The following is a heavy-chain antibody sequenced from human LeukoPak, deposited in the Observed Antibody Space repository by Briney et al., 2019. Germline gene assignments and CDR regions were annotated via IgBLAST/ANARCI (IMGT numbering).Heavy chain of an antibody. Sequence: GGSLRLSCAASGFTFSSYSMNWDRQAPGKGLEWVSSISSSSSYIYYADSVKGRFTISRDNAKNSLYLQMNSLRAEDTAVYYCARDSWELLPPPREHDAFDIWGQGTMVTVSS. CDR1: GFTFSSYS. V-gene: IGHV3-21*01. D-gene: IGHD1-26*01. CDR3: ARDSWELLPPPREHDAFDI. CDR2: ISSSSSYI. J-gene: IGHJ3*02.